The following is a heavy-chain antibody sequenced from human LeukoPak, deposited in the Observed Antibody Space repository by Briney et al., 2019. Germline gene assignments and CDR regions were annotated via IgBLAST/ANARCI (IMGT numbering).Heavy chain of an antibody. Sequence: GRSLRLSCAASGFTFSSYAMHWVRQAPGKGLEWVAVISYDGSNKYYADSVKGRFTISRDNPKNTLYLQMNSLRAEDTAVYYCARGQGYPHDFWSGYSRVYMDVWGKGTTVTVSS. J-gene: IGHJ6*03. CDR1: GFTFSSYA. V-gene: IGHV3-30*04. D-gene: IGHD3-3*01. CDR2: ISYDGSNK. CDR3: ARGQGYPHDFWSGYSRVYMDV.